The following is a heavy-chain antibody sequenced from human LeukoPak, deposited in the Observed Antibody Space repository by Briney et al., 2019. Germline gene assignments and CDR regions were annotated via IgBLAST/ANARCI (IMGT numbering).Heavy chain of an antibody. Sequence: ASVNVSCTASGYTFTGYYMHWVRQAPGQGLEWMGWINPNSGGTNYAQKFQGRVTMTRATSISTAHMELSRLTSDDTAVYYCASTPDYTMVRGLHYYYYMDVWGKGTTVTVSS. CDR3: ASTPDYTMVRGLHYYYYMDV. V-gene: IGHV1-2*02. D-gene: IGHD3-10*01. CDR1: GYTFTGYY. CDR2: INPNSGGT. J-gene: IGHJ6*03.